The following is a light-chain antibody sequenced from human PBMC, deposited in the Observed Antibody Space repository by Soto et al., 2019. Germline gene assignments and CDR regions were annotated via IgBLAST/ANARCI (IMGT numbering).Light chain of an antibody. J-gene: IGKJ5*01. CDR3: QLYGTSPP. CDR2: GAS. Sequence: EIVMTQSPATLSVSPGERATLACRASQSVSRNLAWYQQKPGKAPRFLIYGASTRATGIPDRFSGGGSGTEFTLTIDRLEPEDFAVYYCQLYGTSPPFGQGTRLEIK. CDR1: QSVSRN. V-gene: IGKV3D-15*01.